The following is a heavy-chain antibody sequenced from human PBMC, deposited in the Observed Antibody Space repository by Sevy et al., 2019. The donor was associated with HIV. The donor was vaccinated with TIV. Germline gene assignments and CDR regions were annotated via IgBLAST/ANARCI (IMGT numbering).Heavy chain of an antibody. J-gene: IGHJ4*02. CDR2: ISSSSSYI. V-gene: IGHV3-21*01. CDR3: ARDLVGAVAGTDDY. Sequence: GGSLRLSCAASGFTFSSYSMNWVRQAPGKGLEWVSSISSSSSYIYYADSVKGRFTISRDNAKNSLYLQMNSLRAEDTAVYYCARDLVGAVAGTDDYWGQGTLVTVSS. D-gene: IGHD6-19*01. CDR1: GFTFSSYS.